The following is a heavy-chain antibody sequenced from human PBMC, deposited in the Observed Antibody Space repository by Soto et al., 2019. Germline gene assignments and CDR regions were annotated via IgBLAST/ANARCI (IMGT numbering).Heavy chain of an antibody. J-gene: IGHJ4*02. CDR3: ARLEGLATISFYFDF. D-gene: IGHD5-12*01. CDR2: VYYRGNA. V-gene: IGHV4-39*01. CDR1: DDSINSDKYY. Sequence: QLQLQESGPGLVKPSETLSLTCSVYDDSINSDKYYWGWIRQPPGKGLEWLGSVYYRGNAYYNRSLQTRVTISLDKSKSQFSLKLNLVAGADSAVSFCARLEGLATISFYFDFWGPGALVTVSS.